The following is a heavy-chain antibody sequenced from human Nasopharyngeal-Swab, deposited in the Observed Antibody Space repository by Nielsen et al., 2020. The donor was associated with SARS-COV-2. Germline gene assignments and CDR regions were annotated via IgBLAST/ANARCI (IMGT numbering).Heavy chain of an antibody. V-gene: IGHV3-48*04. D-gene: IGHD3-16*01. Sequence: LKISCAASGFTFSAYTMNWVRQAPGKGLEWVSYISSSTSTTYYADSVEGRFTISRDNAKNSLYLEMDSLRAEDTAVYYCARVKSFGPDVFDIWGQGTMVTVSS. J-gene: IGHJ3*02. CDR2: ISSSTSTT. CDR1: GFTFSAYT. CDR3: ARVKSFGPDVFDI.